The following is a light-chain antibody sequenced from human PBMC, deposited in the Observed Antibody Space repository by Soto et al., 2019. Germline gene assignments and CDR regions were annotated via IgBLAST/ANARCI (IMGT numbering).Light chain of an antibody. Sequence: QSVLTQAPSVSGSLGQRVTLSCTGSSSNIGAGYDVHWYQQLPGTAPKLRIFGNSNGASRVPDRFAGSKPGTSASLAITGLQAEDEVHYYCQSYDSSLSGSVFGTGTKLTVL. V-gene: IGLV1-40*01. CDR3: QSYDSSLSGSV. CDR2: GNS. CDR1: SSNIGAGYD. J-gene: IGLJ1*01.